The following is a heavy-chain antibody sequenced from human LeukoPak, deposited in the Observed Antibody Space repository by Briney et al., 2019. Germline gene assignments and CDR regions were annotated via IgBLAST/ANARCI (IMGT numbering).Heavy chain of an antibody. CDR1: GGSISSYY. CDR3: ARRRGYSGYDIIDY. V-gene: IGHV4-59*08. Sequence: SETLSLTCTVSGGSISSYYWSWIRQPPGKGLEWIEYIYYSGSTNYNPSLKSRVTISVDTSKNQFSLKLSSVTAADTAVYYCARRRGYSGYDIIDYWGQGTLVTVSS. D-gene: IGHD5-12*01. J-gene: IGHJ4*02. CDR2: IYYSGST.